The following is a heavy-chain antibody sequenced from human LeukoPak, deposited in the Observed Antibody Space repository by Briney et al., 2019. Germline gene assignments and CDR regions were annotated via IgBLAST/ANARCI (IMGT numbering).Heavy chain of an antibody. CDR3: ACQYYYDSSGLSDY. V-gene: IGHV3-23*01. CDR1: GFTFSSYG. CDR2: ISGSGGST. D-gene: IGHD3-22*01. J-gene: IGHJ4*02. Sequence: PGGSLRLSCAASGFTFSSYGMSWVRQAPGKGLEWASAISGSGGSTYYADSVKGRFTISRDNSKNTLYLQMNSLRAEDTAVYYCACQYYYDSSGLSDYWGQGTLVTVSS.